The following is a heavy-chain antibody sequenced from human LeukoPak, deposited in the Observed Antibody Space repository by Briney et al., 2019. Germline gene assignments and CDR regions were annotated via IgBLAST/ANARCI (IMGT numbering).Heavy chain of an antibody. Sequence: GGSLRLSCAASGFTFSSYWMSWVRQAPGRGLEWVANIKQDGSEKNCVDSVRGRFTISRDNAKNSLYLQMNSLRAEDTAVYYCGRRRGMGSLDYWGQGTLVTVSS. CDR2: IKQDGSEK. CDR1: GFTFSSYW. CDR3: GRRRGMGSLDY. V-gene: IGHV3-7*03. J-gene: IGHJ4*02. D-gene: IGHD2-8*01.